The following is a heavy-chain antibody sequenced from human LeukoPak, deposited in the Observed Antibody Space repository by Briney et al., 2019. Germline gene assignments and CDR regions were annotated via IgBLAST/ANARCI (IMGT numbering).Heavy chain of an antibody. Sequence: SGGSLRLSCAASGFTFSSYAMSWVRQAPGKGLEWVSAISGSGGSTYYADSVKGRCTISRDNSKNTLYLQMNSLRAEDTAVYYCARDMWGRNWVDYWGQGTLVTVSS. D-gene: IGHD3-16*01. CDR2: ISGSGGST. J-gene: IGHJ4*02. CDR1: GFTFSSYA. V-gene: IGHV3-23*01. CDR3: ARDMWGRNWVDY.